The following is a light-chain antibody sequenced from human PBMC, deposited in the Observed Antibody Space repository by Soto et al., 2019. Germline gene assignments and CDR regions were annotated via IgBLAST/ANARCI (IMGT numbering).Light chain of an antibody. J-gene: IGLJ1*01. V-gene: IGLV2-14*01. CDR2: EVS. Sequence: QSALTQPASVSGSPGQAITISCTGTSSDVGGYNYVSWYQQHPGEAPKLMIYEVSNRPSGVANRFSGSKSGNTASLTISGLQAEDEADYYRSSYTSISLYVFGTGTKLTVL. CDR3: SSYTSISLYV. CDR1: SSDVGGYNY.